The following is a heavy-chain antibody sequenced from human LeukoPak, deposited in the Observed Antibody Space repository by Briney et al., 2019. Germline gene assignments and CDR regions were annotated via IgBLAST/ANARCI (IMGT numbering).Heavy chain of an antibody. CDR1: GGSISSSNW. Sequence: PSGTLSLTCAVSGGSISSSNWWSWIRQPPGKGLEWIGSIYYSGSTYYNPSLKSRVTISVDTSKNQFSLKLSSVTAADAAVYYCARHSVEMATECWFDPWGQGTLVTVSS. V-gene: IGHV4-39*01. J-gene: IGHJ5*02. CDR3: ARHSVEMATECWFDP. D-gene: IGHD5-24*01. CDR2: IYYSGST.